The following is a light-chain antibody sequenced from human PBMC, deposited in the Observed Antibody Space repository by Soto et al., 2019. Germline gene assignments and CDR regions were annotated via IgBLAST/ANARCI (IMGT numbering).Light chain of an antibody. J-gene: IGLJ1*01. CDR1: SSDVGNYNV. V-gene: IGLV2-23*01. CDR3: CSYVNGNIYV. Sequence: QSVLTQPASVSGSPGQSITISCAGTSSDVGNYNVVSWYQQHPGKAPKLMIYENNKRPSGVSNRFSGSKSGNTASLTISGLQAEDEADYHCCSYVNGNIYVFGTGTKVTVL. CDR2: ENN.